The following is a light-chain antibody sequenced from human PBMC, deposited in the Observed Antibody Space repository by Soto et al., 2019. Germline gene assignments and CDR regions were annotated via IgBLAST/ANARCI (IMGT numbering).Light chain of an antibody. CDR2: GAS. CDR3: QQYNNWPIT. V-gene: IGKV3-15*01. J-gene: IGKJ5*01. Sequence: IVMTQSPATLSVSPGERATLSCRASQSVSSSLALYQQKPGQAPRLLISGASTRATGVPARFSGSASGTEFTLTISSLLSEDFEVYYCQQYNNWPITFGQGTRLEIK. CDR1: QSVSSS.